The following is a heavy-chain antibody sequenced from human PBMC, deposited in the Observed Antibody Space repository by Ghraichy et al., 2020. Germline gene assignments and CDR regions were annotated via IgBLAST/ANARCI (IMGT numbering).Heavy chain of an antibody. D-gene: IGHD5-24*01. Sequence: SVKVSCKASGGTFSSYAISWVRQAPGQGLEWMGGIIPIFGIANYAQKFQGRVTITADKSTSTAYMELSSLRSEDTAVYYCARDRVATILEMATITFDYWGQGTLVTVSS. CDR2: IIPIFGIA. CDR3: ARDRVATILEMATITFDY. V-gene: IGHV1-69*10. CDR1: GGTFSSYA. J-gene: IGHJ4*02.